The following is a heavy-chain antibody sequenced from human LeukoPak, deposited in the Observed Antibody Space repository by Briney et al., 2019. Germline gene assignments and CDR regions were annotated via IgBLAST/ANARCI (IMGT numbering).Heavy chain of an antibody. Sequence: GSLRLSCAASGFTFSSYGMHWVRQAPGKGLEWVAVISYDGSNKYYADSVKGRFTISRDNSKNTLYLQMNSLRAEDTAVYYCAKLDSSGYYFDYWGQGTLVTVSS. CDR1: GFTFSSYG. CDR2: ISYDGSNK. V-gene: IGHV3-30*18. J-gene: IGHJ4*02. D-gene: IGHD3-22*01. CDR3: AKLDSSGYYFDY.